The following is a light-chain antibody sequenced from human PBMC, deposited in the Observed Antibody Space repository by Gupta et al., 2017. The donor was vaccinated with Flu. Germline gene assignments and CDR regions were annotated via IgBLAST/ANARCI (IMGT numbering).Light chain of an antibody. CDR2: GAS. J-gene: IGKJ5*01. Sequence: ENVLTQSPGTLSLSPGDRATLSCRASQSATSNYLAWYQQKPGQAPRLLIYGASSRATGIPDRFSGSGSATDFTLTISRLEPEDFAVYYCQQYGSSITFGQGTRLEIK. CDR1: QSATSNY. CDR3: QQYGSSIT. V-gene: IGKV3-20*01.